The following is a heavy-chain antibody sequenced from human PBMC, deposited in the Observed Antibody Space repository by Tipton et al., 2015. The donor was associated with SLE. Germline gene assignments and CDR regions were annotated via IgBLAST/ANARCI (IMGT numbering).Heavy chain of an antibody. CDR1: GGSISSYY. D-gene: IGHD4-23*01. J-gene: IGHJ4*02. CDR2: INHSGST. CDR3: AATVGGY. V-gene: IGHV4-34*01. Sequence: TLSLTCTVSGGSISSYYWSWIRQPPGKGLEWIGEINHSGSTNYNPSLKSRVTISVDTSKNQFSLKLSSVTAADTAVYYCAATVGGYWGQGTLVNVSS.